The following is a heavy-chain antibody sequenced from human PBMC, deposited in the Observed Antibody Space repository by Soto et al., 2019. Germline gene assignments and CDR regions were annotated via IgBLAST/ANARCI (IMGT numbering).Heavy chain of an antibody. J-gene: IGHJ6*02. CDR2: ISAYNGNT. D-gene: IGHD6-13*01. CDR1: GYTFTSYG. V-gene: IGHV1-18*01. CDR3: ASFSIAAADPYGMDV. Sequence: QVQLVQSGAEVKKPGASVKVSCKASGYTFTSYGISWVRQAPGQGLEWMGWISAYNGNTNYAQKLQGRVTMTTDTTLSTAYMELRSLRSDDTAVYYCASFSIAAADPYGMDVWGQGTTVTVSS.